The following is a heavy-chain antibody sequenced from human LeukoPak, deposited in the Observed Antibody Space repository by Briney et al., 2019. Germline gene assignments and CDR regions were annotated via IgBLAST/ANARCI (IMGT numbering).Heavy chain of an antibody. CDR1: GFTFSSYD. V-gene: IGHV3-13*01. Sequence: GGSLRLSCAASGFTFSSYDMHWVRQATGKGLEWVSAIGTAGDTYYPGSVKGRFTISRDDAKNSLYLQMHSLRAEDTAVYYCARAPLSGNLYSGSYYPDYWGQGTLVTVSS. CDR3: ARAPLSGNLYSGSYYPDY. CDR2: IGTAGDT. J-gene: IGHJ4*02. D-gene: IGHD1-26*01.